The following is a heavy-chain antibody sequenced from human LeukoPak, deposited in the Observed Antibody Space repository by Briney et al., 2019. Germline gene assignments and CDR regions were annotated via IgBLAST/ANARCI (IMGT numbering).Heavy chain of an antibody. J-gene: IGHJ3*02. Sequence: ASVKVSCKASGYTFTDYYMHWVHQAPGKGLEWMGRVDPEDGETIYAEKFQGRVTITADTSTNTAYMELSSLRSEDTAVYYCATSFCNSTNCRDTFDIRGQGTMVTVSS. CDR2: VDPEDGET. D-gene: IGHD2-2*01. V-gene: IGHV1-69-2*01. CDR1: GYTFTDYY. CDR3: ATSFCNSTNCRDTFDI.